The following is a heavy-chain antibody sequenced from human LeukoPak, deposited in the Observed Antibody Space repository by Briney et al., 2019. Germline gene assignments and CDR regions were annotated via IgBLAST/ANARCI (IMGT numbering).Heavy chain of an antibody. J-gene: IGHJ3*02. CDR1: GFTFSSYA. CDR3: ARGRRDCSGGSCYSTRSAFDI. CDR2: ISDSGGST. Sequence: GGSLRLSCAASGFTFSSYAMSWVRQAPGKGLEWVSVISDSGGSTYYADYVKGRFTISRDNSKNTLYLQMNSLRAEDTAVYYCARGRRDCSGGSCYSTRSAFDIWGQGTMVTVSS. V-gene: IGHV3-23*01. D-gene: IGHD2-15*01.